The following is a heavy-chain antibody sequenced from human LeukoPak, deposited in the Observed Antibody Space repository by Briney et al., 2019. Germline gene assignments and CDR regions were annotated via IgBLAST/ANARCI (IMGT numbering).Heavy chain of an antibody. Sequence: AGGSLRLSCAASGFTFSSYSMNRVRQAPGKGLEWVSSISSSSSYIYYADSVKGRFTISRDNAKNSLYLQMNSLRAEDTAVYYCARAPARYCSSTSCYGFDPWGQGTLVTVSS. CDR2: ISSSSSYI. V-gene: IGHV3-21*01. D-gene: IGHD2-2*01. CDR1: GFTFSSYS. CDR3: ARAPARYCSSTSCYGFDP. J-gene: IGHJ5*02.